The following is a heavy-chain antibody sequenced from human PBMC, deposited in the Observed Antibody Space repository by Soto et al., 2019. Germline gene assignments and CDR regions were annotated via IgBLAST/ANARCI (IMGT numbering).Heavy chain of an antibody. D-gene: IGHD6-13*01. Sequence: QVQLVQSGSEVKMPGSSVKVSCKTSGGTFSRHAINWVLQAPGQGLEWMGGFIPMFGTTNYAQKFKGRVTISADESTSTAYMELSSLRSEDAAGYYRARAAIQGSSWSFWFDPWAQGTMVTFSS. CDR1: GGTFSRHA. J-gene: IGHJ5*02. CDR3: ARAAIQGSSWSFWFDP. CDR2: FIPMFGTT. V-gene: IGHV1-69*01.